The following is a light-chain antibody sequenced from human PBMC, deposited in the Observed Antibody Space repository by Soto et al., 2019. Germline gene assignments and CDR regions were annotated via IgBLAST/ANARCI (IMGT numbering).Light chain of an antibody. CDR3: QQSYTTPRT. Sequence: DIQMTQSPSSLSASVGDRVTITCRASQTIKNFLNWYQQRPGKAPTLLICDASRLQPGVPSRFSGSGSGTDFTLTISSLQHEDLATYYCQQSYTTPRTFGGGTKVEIK. CDR1: QTIKNF. V-gene: IGKV1-39*01. CDR2: DAS. J-gene: IGKJ4*01.